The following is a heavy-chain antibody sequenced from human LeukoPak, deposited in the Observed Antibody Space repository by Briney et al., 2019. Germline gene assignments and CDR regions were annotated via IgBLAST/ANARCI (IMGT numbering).Heavy chain of an antibody. V-gene: IGHV4-61*08. J-gene: IGHJ4*02. CDR1: GGSVSSGGYY. CDR3: ARGHNYYDSSGYYYFDY. CDR2: ISFSGNT. Sequence: SETLSLTCTVSGGSVSSGGYYWSWIRQPPGKGLEWIGYISFSGNTNYNPSLKSRVTISVDTSKNQFSLKLSSVTAADTAVYYCARGHNYYDSSGYYYFDYWGQGTLVTVSS. D-gene: IGHD3-22*01.